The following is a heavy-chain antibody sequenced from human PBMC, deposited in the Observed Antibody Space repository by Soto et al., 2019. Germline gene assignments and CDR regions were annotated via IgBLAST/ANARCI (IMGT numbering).Heavy chain of an antibody. CDR2: INAYNDNT. V-gene: IGHV1-18*01. Sequence: QVQLVQSGTEVKRPGASVKVSCKASGYTFTGYGISWVRQAPGQGLEWMGRINAYNDNTDYAQKCQRRVPPTPDTSTSTAYMALRSLRSDDTAVYSCARRIETPAVYLAFWGQGTLVTVSS. CDR3: ARRIETPAVYLAF. CDR1: GYTFTGYG. J-gene: IGHJ4*02.